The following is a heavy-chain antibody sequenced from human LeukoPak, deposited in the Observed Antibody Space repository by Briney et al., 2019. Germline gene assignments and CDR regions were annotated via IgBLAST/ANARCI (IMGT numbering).Heavy chain of an antibody. CDR1: GGSIRGSSYY. D-gene: IGHD3-3*01. Sequence: PSETLSLTCTVSGGSIRGSSYYWGWIRQPPGKGLEWIGSIYYSGSAYYNPSLNSRVTISVDTSKNRFSLKLSSVTAADTAVYYCARSGDWSGYLGGAFDIWGQGTMVTVSS. J-gene: IGHJ3*02. CDR2: IYYSGSA. V-gene: IGHV4-39*07. CDR3: ARSGDWSGYLGGAFDI.